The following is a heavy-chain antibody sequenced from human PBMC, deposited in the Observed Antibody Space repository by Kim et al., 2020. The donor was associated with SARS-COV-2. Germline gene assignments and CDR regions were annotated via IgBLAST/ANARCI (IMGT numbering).Heavy chain of an antibody. J-gene: IGHJ6*02. D-gene: IGHD1-26*01. V-gene: IGHV3-33*01. CDR3: ARDLVSYYYGMDV. Sequence: YADSVKGRFTISRDNSKNTLYLQMNSLRAEDTAVYYCARDLVSYYYGMDVRGQGTTVTVSS.